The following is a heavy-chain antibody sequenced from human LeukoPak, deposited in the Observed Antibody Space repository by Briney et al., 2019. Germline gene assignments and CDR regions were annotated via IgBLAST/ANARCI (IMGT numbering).Heavy chain of an antibody. J-gene: IGHJ3*02. CDR3: AKVSGQQLVLGAFDI. V-gene: IGHV3-48*01. D-gene: IGHD6-13*01. CDR1: GFTFSSYT. CDR2: ISTSSSSI. Sequence: GGSLRLSCAASGFTFSSYTMSWVRQAPGKGLEWISYISTSSSSIYYADSVKGRFTISRDNAKNSLYLQMNSLRAEDTAVYYCAKVSGQQLVLGAFDIWGQGTMVTVSS.